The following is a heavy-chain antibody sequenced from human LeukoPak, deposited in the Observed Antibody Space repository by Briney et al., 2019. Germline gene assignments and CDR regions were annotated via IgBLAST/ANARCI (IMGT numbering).Heavy chain of an antibody. Sequence: ASVKVSCKASGYTFTSYGISWVRQAPGQGLEWMRWISAYNGNTNYAQTFQGRVTMTTDTCTSTAYMELRSLRSADTAVYYGARDPTIAVAGPGYWGQGTLVTVSS. CDR1: GYTFTSYG. J-gene: IGHJ4*02. D-gene: IGHD6-19*01. CDR2: ISAYNGNT. V-gene: IGHV1-18*01. CDR3: ARDPTIAVAGPGY.